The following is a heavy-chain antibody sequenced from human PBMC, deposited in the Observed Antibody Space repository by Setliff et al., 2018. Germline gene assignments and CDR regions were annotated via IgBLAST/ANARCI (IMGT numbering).Heavy chain of an antibody. J-gene: IGHJ3*02. V-gene: IGHV1-69*11. CDR3: ARGRDGYNSNAFEI. CDR1: GVAFSSYA. CDR2: IIPVIGTA. D-gene: IGHD5-12*01. Sequence: GGSVKVSCKASGVAFSSYALSWVRQAPGQGLEWMGRIIPVIGTADYAENFQGRVTITADESTKTAYMELRSLRYEDTAIYYCARGRDGYNSNAFEIWRQGTMVTVSS.